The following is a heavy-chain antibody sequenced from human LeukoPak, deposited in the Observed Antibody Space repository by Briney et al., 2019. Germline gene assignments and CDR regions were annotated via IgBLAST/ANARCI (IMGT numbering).Heavy chain of an antibody. CDR2: IYYTGST. D-gene: IGHD5-24*01. J-gene: IGHJ3*02. CDR1: GGSISGYY. Sequence: SETLSLTCTVSGGSISGYYWSWIRQPPGKGLEWIGYIYYTGSTNYSPSLKSRVTTSVDTSKNQFSLKLSSVTAADTAVYYCARDAAMAFGAFDIWGQGTMVTVSS. CDR3: ARDAAMAFGAFDI. V-gene: IGHV4-59*01.